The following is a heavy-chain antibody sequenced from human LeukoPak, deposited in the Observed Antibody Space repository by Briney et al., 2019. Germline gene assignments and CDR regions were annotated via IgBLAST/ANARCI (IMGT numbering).Heavy chain of an antibody. Sequence: SQTLSLTRTVSGGSISSGDYYWSWIRQPPGKGLEWIGYIYYSGSTYYNPSLKSRVTISVDTSKNQFSLKLSSVTAADTAVYYCARAVGYCSSTSCYVRKSAYYFDYWGQGTLVTVSS. CDR2: IYYSGST. D-gene: IGHD2-2*03. V-gene: IGHV4-30-4*01. J-gene: IGHJ4*02. CDR3: ARAVGYCSSTSCYVRKSAYYFDY. CDR1: GGSISSGDYY.